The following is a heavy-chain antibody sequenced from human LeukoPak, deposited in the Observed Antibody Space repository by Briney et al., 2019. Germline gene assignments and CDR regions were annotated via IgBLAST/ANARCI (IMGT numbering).Heavy chain of an antibody. J-gene: IGHJ5*02. CDR2: INHSGST. D-gene: IGHD6-19*01. Sequence: SETLSLTCAVYGGSFSGYYWSWIRQPPGKGLEWIGEINHSGSTNYNPSLKSRVTISVDTSKNQFSLKLSPVTAADTAVYYCARAQAVSWFDPWGQGTLVTVSS. V-gene: IGHV4-34*01. CDR1: GGSFSGYY. CDR3: ARAQAVSWFDP.